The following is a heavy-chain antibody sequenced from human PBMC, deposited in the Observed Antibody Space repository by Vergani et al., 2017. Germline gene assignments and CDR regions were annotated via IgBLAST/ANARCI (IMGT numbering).Heavy chain of an antibody. J-gene: IGHJ4*02. D-gene: IGHD5-18*01. CDR3: AAPKYPRDTAMARIDY. CDR1: GFTFGDYA. CDR2: ISYDGSNK. V-gene: IGHV3-30-3*01. Sequence: VQLVESGGGLVKPGRSLRLSCTASGFTFGDYAMSWFRQAPGKGLEWVAVISYDGSNKYYADSVKGRFTISRDNSKNTLYLQMNSLRAEDTAVYYCAAPKYPRDTAMARIDYWGQGTLVTVSS.